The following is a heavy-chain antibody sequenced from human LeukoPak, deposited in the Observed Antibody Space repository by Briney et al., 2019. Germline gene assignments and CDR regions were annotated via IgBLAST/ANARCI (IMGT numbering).Heavy chain of an antibody. J-gene: IGHJ5*02. Sequence: GGSLRLSCAASGFTFSSYWMSWVRQAPGKGLEWVANIKQDGSEKYYVDSVKGRFTISRDNAKNSLYLQMNSLRAEDTAVYYCARGGYGDYGGNWFDPWGQGTLVTVSS. V-gene: IGHV3-7*01. CDR2: IKQDGSEK. CDR1: GFTFSSYW. CDR3: ARGGYGDYGGNWFDP. D-gene: IGHD4-17*01.